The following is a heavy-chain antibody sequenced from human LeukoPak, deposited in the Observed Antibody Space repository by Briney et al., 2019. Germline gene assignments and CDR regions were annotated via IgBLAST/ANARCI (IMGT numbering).Heavy chain of an antibody. CDR3: TRVFPHGYSDY. CDR2: IYYSGST. D-gene: IGHD2-8*01. Sequence: SETLSLTCTVSGGSISNYYWSWIRQPPGKGLEWIGYIYYSGSTEYNPSLKSRVTISVDTSKNHFSLKLNSVTAADTAVYYCTRVFPHGYSDYWCQGTLVTVSA. V-gene: IGHV4-59*01. CDR1: GGSISNYY. J-gene: IGHJ4*02.